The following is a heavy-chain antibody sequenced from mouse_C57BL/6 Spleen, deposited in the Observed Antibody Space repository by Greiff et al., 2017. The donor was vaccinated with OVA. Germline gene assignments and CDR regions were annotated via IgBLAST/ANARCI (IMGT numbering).Heavy chain of an antibody. CDR2: ISSGGDYI. Sequence: EVQRVESGEGLVKPGGSLKLSCAASGFTFSSYAMSWVRPTPEKRLEWVAYISSGGDYIYYADTVKGRFTISRDNARNTLYLQMSSLKSEDTAMYYCTRIYYDYDWFAYWGQGTLVTVSA. J-gene: IGHJ3*01. CDR3: TRIYYDYDWFAY. CDR1: GFTFSSYA. V-gene: IGHV5-9-1*02. D-gene: IGHD2-4*01.